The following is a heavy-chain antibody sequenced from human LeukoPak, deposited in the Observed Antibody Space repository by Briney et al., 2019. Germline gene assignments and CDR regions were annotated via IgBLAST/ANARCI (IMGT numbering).Heavy chain of an antibody. J-gene: IGHJ4*02. Sequence: PGGSLRLSCAASGFTFSIYSMNWVRQAPGKGLQWISGISGSSTIKNYADSVKGRFTISRDNSKNTLYLQMNSLRAEDTAVYYCARESRAALDYWGQGTLVTVSS. D-gene: IGHD2-15*01. CDR2: ISGSSTIK. CDR1: GFTFSIYS. CDR3: ARESRAALDY. V-gene: IGHV3-48*01.